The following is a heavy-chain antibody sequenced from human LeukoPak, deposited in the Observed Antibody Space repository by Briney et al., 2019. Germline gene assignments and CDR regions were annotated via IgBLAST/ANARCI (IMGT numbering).Heavy chain of an antibody. D-gene: IGHD3-10*01. CDR1: GFTFSIYA. CDR3: AKDSRYVSGD. V-gene: IGHV3-23*01. CDR2: ISGSGGGT. Sequence: GGSLRLSCVASGFTFSIYAMSWVRQAPGKGLECVSVISGSGGGTYYVDPVKGRFTISRDNSKNTLYLQMNSLRVEDTAVYYCAKDSRYVSGDWGQGTLVTVSS. J-gene: IGHJ4*02.